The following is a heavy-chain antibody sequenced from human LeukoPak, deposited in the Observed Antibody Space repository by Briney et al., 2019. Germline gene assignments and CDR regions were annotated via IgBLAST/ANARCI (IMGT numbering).Heavy chain of an antibody. CDR2: ISYDGSNK. CDR3: AKAPRVRGVLGVYFDY. CDR1: GFTFSSYG. V-gene: IGHV3-30*18. D-gene: IGHD3-10*02. J-gene: IGHJ4*02. Sequence: GGSLRLSCAASGFTFSSYGMHWVRQAPGKGLEWVAVISYDGSNKYYADSVKGRFTISRDNSKNTLYLQMNSLRAEDTAVYYCAKAPRVRGVLGVYFDYWGQGTLVTVSS.